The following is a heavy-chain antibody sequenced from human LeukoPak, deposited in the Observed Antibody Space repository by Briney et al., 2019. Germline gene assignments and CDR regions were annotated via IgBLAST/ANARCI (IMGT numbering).Heavy chain of an antibody. CDR3: WRMGYGSGSYFFDY. J-gene: IGHJ4*02. CDR1: GYTLTELS. CDR2: FDPEDGET. D-gene: IGHD3-10*01. Sequence: WASVKVSCKVSGYTLTELSMHWVRQAPGKGLEWMGGFDPEDGETIYAQKFQGRVTMTEDTSTDTAYMELSSLRSEDTAVYYCWRMGYGSGSYFFDYWGQGTLVTVSS. V-gene: IGHV1-24*01.